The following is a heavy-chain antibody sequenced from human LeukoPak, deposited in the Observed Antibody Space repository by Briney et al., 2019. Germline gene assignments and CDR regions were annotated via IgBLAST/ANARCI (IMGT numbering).Heavy chain of an antibody. D-gene: IGHD2-2*02. J-gene: IGHJ5*02. V-gene: IGHV1-2*02. Sequence: ASVKVSCKASVYTFTGYYMHWVRQAPGQGLEWMGWINPNSGGTNYAHKFQGRVTMTRDTSISTAYMELRRLSSDDTGVYYCARASLGYCSSTRCYTPVTAWFDPWGQGTLVTVSS. CDR3: ARASLGYCSSTRCYTPVTAWFDP. CDR2: INPNSGGT. CDR1: VYTFTGYY.